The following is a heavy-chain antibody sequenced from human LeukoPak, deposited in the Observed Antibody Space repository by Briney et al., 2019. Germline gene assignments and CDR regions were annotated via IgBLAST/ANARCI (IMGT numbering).Heavy chain of an antibody. J-gene: IGHJ6*02. V-gene: IGHV3-11*06. CDR2: ISSSSSYT. CDR3: ARDLESEDYYYYYGMDV. Sequence: TSGGSLRLSCAASGFTFSDYYMSWIRQAPGKGLEWVSYISSSSSYTNYADSVKGRFTISRDNAKNTLYLQMNSLRAEDTAVYYCARDLESEDYYYYYGMDVWGQGTTVTVSS. CDR1: GFTFSDYY.